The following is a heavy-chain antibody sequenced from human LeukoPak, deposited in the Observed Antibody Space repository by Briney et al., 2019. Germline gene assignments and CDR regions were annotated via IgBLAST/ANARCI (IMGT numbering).Heavy chain of an antibody. CDR1: GFTFSSHA. CDR3: AREGTLSGPLSYYDSSGYYY. CDR2: ISSSSSYI. V-gene: IGHV3-21*01. J-gene: IGHJ4*02. Sequence: PGGSLRLSCAASGFTFSSHAMSWVRQAPGKGLEWVSSISSSSSYIYYADSVKGRFTISRDNAKNSLYLQMNSLRAEDTAVYYCAREGTLSGPLSYYDSSGYYYWGQGTLVTVSS. D-gene: IGHD3-22*01.